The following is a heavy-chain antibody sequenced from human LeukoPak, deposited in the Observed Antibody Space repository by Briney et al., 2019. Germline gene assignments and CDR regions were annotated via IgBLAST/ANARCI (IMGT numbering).Heavy chain of an antibody. CDR2: IYYSGST. D-gene: IGHD3-22*01. CDR1: GGSISSYY. J-gene: IGHJ6*02. CDR3: ARDHYDSSGLPTYGMDV. Sequence: PSETLSLTCTVSGGSISSYYWGWIRQPPGRGLEWIGHIYYSGSTNYNPSLKSRVTITVDMSKRQFSLKLSFVTAADTAVYYCARDHYDSSGLPTYGMDVWGQGTTVTVSS. V-gene: IGHV4-59*01.